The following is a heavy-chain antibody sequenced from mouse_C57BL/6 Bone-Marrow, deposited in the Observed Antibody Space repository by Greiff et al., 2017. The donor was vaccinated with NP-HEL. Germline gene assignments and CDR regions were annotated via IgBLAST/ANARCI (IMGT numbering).Heavy chain of an antibody. CDR1: GYTFTSYT. CDR3: ARSRIYYGNYEAMDY. Sequence: VQLVESGAELARPGASVKMSCKASGYTFTSYTMHWVKQRPGQGLEWIGYINPSSGYTKYNQKFKDKATLTADKSSSTAYMQLSSLTSEDSAVYYCARSRIYYGNYEAMDYWGQGTSVTVSS. CDR2: INPSSGYT. D-gene: IGHD2-1*01. V-gene: IGHV1-4*01. J-gene: IGHJ4*01.